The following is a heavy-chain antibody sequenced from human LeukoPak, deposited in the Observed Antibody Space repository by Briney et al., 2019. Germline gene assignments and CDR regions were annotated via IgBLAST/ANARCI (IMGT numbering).Heavy chain of an antibody. CDR1: GGTFSSYA. D-gene: IGHD5-18*01. Sequence: ASVKVSCKASGGTFSSYAISWVRQAPGQGLEWMGGIIPIFGTANYAQKFQGRVTITADESTSTAYMELSSLRSEDTAVYYCASPCPDLYSYGSLFYWGQGTLVTVSS. CDR2: IIPIFGTA. CDR3: ASPCPDLYSYGSLFY. J-gene: IGHJ4*02. V-gene: IGHV1-69*13.